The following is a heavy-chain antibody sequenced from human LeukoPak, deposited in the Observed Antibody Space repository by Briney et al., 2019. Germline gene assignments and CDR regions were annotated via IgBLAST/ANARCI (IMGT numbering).Heavy chain of an antibody. CDR3: ARSHGAQYQLPYYDAFDI. Sequence: GGSLRLSCAASGFTFSSYSMTWVRQAPGKGLEWVSYISSSSSTICYADSVKGRFTISRDNAKNSLYLQMNSLRAEDTAVYYCARSHGAQYQLPYYDAFDIWGQGTMVTVSS. CDR1: GFTFSSYS. D-gene: IGHD2-2*02. J-gene: IGHJ3*02. V-gene: IGHV3-48*01. CDR2: ISSSSSTI.